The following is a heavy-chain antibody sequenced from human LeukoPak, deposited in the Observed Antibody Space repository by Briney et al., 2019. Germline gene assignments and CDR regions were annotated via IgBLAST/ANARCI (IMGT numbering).Heavy chain of an antibody. CDR1: GFTFSSYA. CDR2: ISGSGGST. Sequence: GGSLRLSCAASGFTFSSYAMSWVRQAPGKGLEWVSAISGSGGSTCYADSVKGRFTISRDNSKNTLYLQMNSLRAEDTAVYYCAKGGYCSGGSCYSGWLDYWGQGTLVTVSS. J-gene: IGHJ4*02. V-gene: IGHV3-23*01. D-gene: IGHD2-15*01. CDR3: AKGGYCSGGSCYSGWLDY.